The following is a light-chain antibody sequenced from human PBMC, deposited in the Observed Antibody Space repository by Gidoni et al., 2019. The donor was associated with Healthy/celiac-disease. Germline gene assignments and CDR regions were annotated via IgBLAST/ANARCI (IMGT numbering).Light chain of an antibody. CDR2: WAS. CDR3: QQYYSTPWT. Sequence: DIVMTQSPDSLAVSLGERATINCKSSQSVLYSSNNKNYIAWYQQKPGQPPKLIIYWASTRESGVPDRFSGSGSGTDFTLTISSLQAEDVAVYYCQQYYSTPWTFXXXTKVEIK. J-gene: IGKJ1*01. V-gene: IGKV4-1*01. CDR1: QSVLYSSNNKNY.